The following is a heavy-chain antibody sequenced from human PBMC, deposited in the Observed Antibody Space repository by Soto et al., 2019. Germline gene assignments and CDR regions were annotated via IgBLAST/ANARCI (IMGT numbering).Heavy chain of an antibody. D-gene: IGHD4-17*01. CDR2: ISAYNGNT. CDR1: GYTFTSYG. V-gene: IGHV1-18*01. Sequence: QVQLVQSGAEVKKPGASVKVSCKASGYTFTSYGISWVRQAPGQGLEWMGWISAYNGNTNYAQKLQGRGXXTXDXXTSTAYMELRSLRSDDTAVYYCAREVLGDYVCFDYWGQGTLVTVSS. J-gene: IGHJ4*02. CDR3: AREVLGDYVCFDY.